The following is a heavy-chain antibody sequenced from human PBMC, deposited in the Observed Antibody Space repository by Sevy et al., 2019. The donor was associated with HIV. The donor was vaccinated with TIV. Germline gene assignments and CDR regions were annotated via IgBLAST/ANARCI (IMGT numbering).Heavy chain of an antibody. V-gene: IGHV1-2*02. CDR1: GYTFIDDY. CDR3: ARGVLWQKLVMDSYHMDV. Sequence: ASVKVSCKASGYTFIDDYIHWVRQAPGQGLEWMGWINPNSGDTKFAQKFQGRVTMTRDTSISTAYMELSRLKSDDKAVYECARGVLWQKLVMDSYHMDVWGKGSTVTVSS. J-gene: IGHJ6*03. D-gene: IGHD2-2*01. CDR2: INPNSGDT.